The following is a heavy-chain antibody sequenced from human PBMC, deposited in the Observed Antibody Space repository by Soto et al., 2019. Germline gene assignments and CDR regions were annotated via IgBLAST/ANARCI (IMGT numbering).Heavy chain of an antibody. CDR1: GGTFSSYA. D-gene: IGHD2-2*01. Sequence: QVQLVQSGAEVKKPGSSVKVSCTASGGTFSSYAISWVRQAPGQGLEWMGGLIPIFGTANYAQKFKGRVTMTADESTSTAYMEMSSLRSDHTAVYYCASPSPNDIVLGPAAIRLDYWGQGTLVTVSS. J-gene: IGHJ4*02. CDR3: ASPSPNDIVLGPAAIRLDY. CDR2: LIPIFGTA. V-gene: IGHV1-69*01.